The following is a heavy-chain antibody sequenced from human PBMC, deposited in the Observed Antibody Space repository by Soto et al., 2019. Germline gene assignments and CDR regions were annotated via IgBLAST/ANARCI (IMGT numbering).Heavy chain of an antibody. J-gene: IGHJ4*02. CDR1: GGTFSSYT. CDR2: IVPIPGIA. Sequence: QVQLVQSGAEVKKPGSSVKVSCKASGGTFSSYTISWVRQAPGQGLEWMGRIVPIPGIANYAQKFQGRVTITADKSTSTAYMELSSLRSEDTAVYYCARDHSEYVDTAMEIDYWGQGTLVTVSS. V-gene: IGHV1-69*08. D-gene: IGHD5-18*01. CDR3: ARDHSEYVDTAMEIDY.